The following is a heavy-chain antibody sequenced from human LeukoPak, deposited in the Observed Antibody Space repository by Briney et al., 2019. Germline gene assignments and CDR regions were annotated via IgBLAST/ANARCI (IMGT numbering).Heavy chain of an antibody. CDR3: AKASGSRRPYYFDY. CDR2: ISGSGGST. CDR1: GFTFSSYA. D-gene: IGHD3-10*01. Sequence: GGSLRLSCGASGFTFSSYAMSWVRQAPGKGREGVSAISGSGGSTYYADSVKGRFTISRDNSKNTLYLQMNSLRAEDAAVYYCAKASGSRRPYYFDYWGQGTLVTVSS. V-gene: IGHV3-23*01. J-gene: IGHJ4*02.